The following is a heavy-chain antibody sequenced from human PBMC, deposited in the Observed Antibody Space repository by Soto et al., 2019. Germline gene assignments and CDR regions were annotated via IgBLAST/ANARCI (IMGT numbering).Heavy chain of an antibody. CDR3: AKDVSSSGEAPNAFDI. CDR1: GFTFDDYA. V-gene: IGHV3-9*01. CDR2: ISWNSGSI. Sequence: GGSLRLSCAASGFTFDDYAMHWVRQAPGKGLEWVSGISWNSGSIGYADSVKGRFTISRDNAKNSLYLQMNSLRAEDTALYYCAKDVSSSGEAPNAFDIWGQGTMVTVSS. D-gene: IGHD3-10*01. J-gene: IGHJ3*02.